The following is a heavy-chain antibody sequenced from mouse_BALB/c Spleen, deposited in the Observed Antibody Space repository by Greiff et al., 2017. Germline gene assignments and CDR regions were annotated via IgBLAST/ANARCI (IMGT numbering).Heavy chain of an antibody. CDR2: IYYSGTI. CDR1: GISITTGNYR. Sequence: VQLKESGPGLVKPSQTVSLTCTVTGISITTGNYRWSWIRQFPGNKLEWIGYIYYSGTITYNPSLTSRTTITRDTSKNQFFLEMNSLTAEDTATYYCARDSLYDGFPYYYAMDYWGQGTSVTVSS. CDR3: ARDSLYDGFPYYYAMDY. J-gene: IGHJ4*01. D-gene: IGHD2-3*01. V-gene: IGHV3-5*02.